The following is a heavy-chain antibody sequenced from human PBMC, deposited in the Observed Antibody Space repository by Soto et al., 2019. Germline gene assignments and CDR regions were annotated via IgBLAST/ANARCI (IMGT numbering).Heavy chain of an antibody. Sequence: QVQLQQWGAGLLKPSETLSLTCAVYGGSFSGYYWSWIRQPPGKGLEWIGEINHSGSTNYNPSLNSRVTISVDTSKNQFSLKLRSVTAADTAVYYCARNHAGDRSSGWYRYWGQGTLVTVSS. D-gene: IGHD6-19*01. CDR2: INHSGST. CDR1: GGSFSGYY. V-gene: IGHV4-34*01. CDR3: ARNHAGDRSSGWYRY. J-gene: IGHJ4*02.